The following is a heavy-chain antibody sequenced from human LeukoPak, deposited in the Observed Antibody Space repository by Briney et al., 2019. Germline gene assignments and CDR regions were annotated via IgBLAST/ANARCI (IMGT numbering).Heavy chain of an antibody. CDR3: ASLPGYTGAFRPEDAFDI. J-gene: IGHJ3*02. D-gene: IGHD6-13*01. V-gene: IGHV3-33*01. Sequence: GGSLRLSCAGSGFTFSSYGMHWVHQAPGKGLEWVAVIWYDGSNKYYADSVKGRFTISRDNSKNTLYLQMNSLRAEDTAVYYCASLPGYTGAFRPEDAFDIWGQGTMVTVSS. CDR2: IWYDGSNK. CDR1: GFTFSSYG.